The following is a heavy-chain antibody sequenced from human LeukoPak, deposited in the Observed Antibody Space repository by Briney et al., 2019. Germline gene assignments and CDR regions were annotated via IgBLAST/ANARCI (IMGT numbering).Heavy chain of an antibody. V-gene: IGHV3-23*01. CDR1: GFAFSSYA. Sequence: GGSLRLSCAASGFAFSSYAMSWVRQAPGKGLEWVSAISGSGGSTYYADSVKGRFTISRDNSKNTLYLQMNSLRAEDTAVYYCAKDSRDIVVVPAANSHYYYYYYYMDVWGKGTTVTVSS. D-gene: IGHD2-2*01. J-gene: IGHJ6*03. CDR2: ISGSGGST. CDR3: AKDSRDIVVVPAANSHYYYYYYYMDV.